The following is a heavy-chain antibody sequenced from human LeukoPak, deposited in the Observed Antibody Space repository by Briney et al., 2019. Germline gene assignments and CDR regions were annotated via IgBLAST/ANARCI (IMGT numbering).Heavy chain of an antibody. CDR2: IYYSGST. CDR1: GGSISSSSYY. CDR3: ARDRKSWIAAAGIDWFDP. V-gene: IGHV4-39*07. Sequence: SETLSLTCTVSGGSISSSSYYWGWIRQPPGKGLEWIGSIYYSGSTYYNPSLKSRVTISVDTSKNQFSLKLSSVTAADTAVYYCARDRKSWIAAAGIDWFDPWGQGTLVTVSS. J-gene: IGHJ5*02. D-gene: IGHD6-13*01.